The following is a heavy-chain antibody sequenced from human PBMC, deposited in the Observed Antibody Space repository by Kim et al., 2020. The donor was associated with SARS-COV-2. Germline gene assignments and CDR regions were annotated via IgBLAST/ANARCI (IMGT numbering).Heavy chain of an antibody. CDR1: GYSFTTYW. CDR2: MYPGDSDT. V-gene: IGHV5-51*04. CDR3: VRAPSGVSNPHYIDY. D-gene: IGHD2-8*01. J-gene: IGHJ4*02. Sequence: ESLKMSCQGFGYSFTTYWIGWVRQMPGKGLESVGIMYPGDSDTRYSPSFRGHVTISADKPIATAYLQWSSLKASDTAMYYCVRAPSGVSNPHYIDYWGQGTLVTVSS.